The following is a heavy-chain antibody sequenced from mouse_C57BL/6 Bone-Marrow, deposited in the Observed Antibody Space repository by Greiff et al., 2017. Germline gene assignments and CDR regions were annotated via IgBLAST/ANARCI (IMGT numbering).Heavy chain of an antibody. CDR3: ARRPFYYYGSSHWYFDV. CDR1: GYSFTGYY. V-gene: IGHV1-42*01. CDR2: INPSTGGT. Sequence: VQLQQSGPELVKPGASVKISCKASGYSFTGYYMNWVKQSPEKSLEWIGEINPSTGGTTYNQKFKAKATLTVDKSSSTAYMQLKSLTSEDSAVYYCARRPFYYYGSSHWYFDVWGTGTTVTVSS. J-gene: IGHJ1*03. D-gene: IGHD1-1*01.